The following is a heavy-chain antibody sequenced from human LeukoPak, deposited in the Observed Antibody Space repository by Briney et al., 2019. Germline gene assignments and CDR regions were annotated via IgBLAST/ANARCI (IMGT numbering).Heavy chain of an antibody. CDR1: GGSISTYY. J-gene: IGHJ5*02. CDR3: ARGGVVTPASFDP. CDR2: MYSSGST. D-gene: IGHD2-2*01. Sequence: SETLSLTCTVSGGSISTYYWSWIRQPPGKGLEWIGYMYSSGSTNYNPSLKSRVTISVDTSKNQFSLRLSSVTAADTAVYYCARGGVVTPASFDPWGQGTLVTVSS. V-gene: IGHV4-59*01.